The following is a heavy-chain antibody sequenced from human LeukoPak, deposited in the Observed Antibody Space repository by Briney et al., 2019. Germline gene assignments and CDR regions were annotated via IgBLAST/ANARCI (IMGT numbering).Heavy chain of an antibody. V-gene: IGHV3-7*02. Sequence: GGSLRLSCVASGFTFSSHWMSWVRQAPGKGLEWVANINQDGGEKHYVDSMKGRFTISRDNARNSLYLQMNSLRSEDTAVYYCAKGGGRFGDLLASIDYWGQRTPFTVSS. J-gene: IGHJ4*02. D-gene: IGHD3-10*01. CDR3: AKGGGRFGDLLASIDY. CDR1: GFTFSSHW. CDR2: INQDGGEK.